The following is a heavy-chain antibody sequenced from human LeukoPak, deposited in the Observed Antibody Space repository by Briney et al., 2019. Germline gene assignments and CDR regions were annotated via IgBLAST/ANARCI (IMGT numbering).Heavy chain of an antibody. CDR3: ARHTKRPQAGWFDP. Sequence: GESLKISCKASGYNFTTYWIGWVRQMPGRGLEYMGIIYPRDSQIRYSPSFQGQVTISADKSISTAYLQWTSLKASDTAIYYCARHTKRPQAGWFDPWGQGTLVTVSS. J-gene: IGHJ5*02. V-gene: IGHV5-51*01. D-gene: IGHD6-25*01. CDR2: IYPRDSQI. CDR1: GYNFTTYW.